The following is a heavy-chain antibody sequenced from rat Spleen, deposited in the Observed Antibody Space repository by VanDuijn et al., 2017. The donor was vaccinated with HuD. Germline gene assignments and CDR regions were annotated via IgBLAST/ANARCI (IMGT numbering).Heavy chain of an antibody. CDR2: ISYDAGST. V-gene: IGHV5-20*01. CDR3: TTGTTRVPYYFDY. J-gene: IGHJ2*01. D-gene: IGHD1-4*01. CDR1: GFTFSNYY. Sequence: EVQLVESGGGLVLPGRSTKLSCVASGFTFSNYYMAWVRQAPTKGLEWVASISYDAGSTYYRDSVKGRFTISRDNAKSSLYLQMDSLRSEDTATYYCTTGTTRVPYYFDYWGQGVMVTVSS.